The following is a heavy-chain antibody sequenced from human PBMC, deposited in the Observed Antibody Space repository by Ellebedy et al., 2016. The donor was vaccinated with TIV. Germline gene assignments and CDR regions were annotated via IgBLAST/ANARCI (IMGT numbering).Heavy chain of an antibody. Sequence: GESLKISCAVSGFPFSSYNMNWIRQAPGKGLEWVSAVNSVSTSMFYADSVKGRFTVSRDNAKNSLYLQMNNLRAEDTAVYYCARDGHYYDSGSYSVYGMDVWGQGTTVTVSS. CDR2: VNSVSTSM. CDR3: ARDGHYYDSGSYSVYGMDV. CDR1: GFPFSSYN. J-gene: IGHJ6*02. V-gene: IGHV3-21*01. D-gene: IGHD3-10*01.